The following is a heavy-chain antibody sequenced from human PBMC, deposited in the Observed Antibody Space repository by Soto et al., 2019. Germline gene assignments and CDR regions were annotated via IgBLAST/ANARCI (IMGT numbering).Heavy chain of an antibody. D-gene: IGHD4-17*01. Sequence: SETLSLTCTVSGASISRSTYDWGWIRQRPXKGLEWIGSINYSGSTYYNPSLRSRLTISVDTSKNQFSLRLSAVTAADTAVYFCSRLTDYGDGYYYYGMDVWGQGTTVTVSS. V-gene: IGHV4-39*01. CDR1: GASISRSTYD. CDR2: INYSGST. J-gene: IGHJ6*02. CDR3: SRLTDYGDGYYYYGMDV.